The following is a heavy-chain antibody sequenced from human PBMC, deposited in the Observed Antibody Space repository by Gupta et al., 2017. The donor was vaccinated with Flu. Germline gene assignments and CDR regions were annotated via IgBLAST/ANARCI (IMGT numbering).Heavy chain of an antibody. CDR3: ATSGGSSSWYEHYGMDV. CDR1: GYTFTSYD. D-gene: IGHD6-13*01. CDR2: MNPNSGNT. J-gene: IGHJ6*02. Sequence: QVQLVQSGAEVKKPGASVKVSCKASGYTFTSYDIHWVRQASGQGLEWMGWMNPNSGNTGYAQKFQGRVTMTRNTSISTAYMELSSLRSEDTAVYYCATSGGSSSWYEHYGMDVWGQGTTVTVSS. V-gene: IGHV1-8*01.